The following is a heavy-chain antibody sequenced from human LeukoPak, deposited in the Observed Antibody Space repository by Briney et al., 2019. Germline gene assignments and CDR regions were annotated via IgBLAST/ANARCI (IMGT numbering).Heavy chain of an antibody. V-gene: IGHV1-18*01. CDR2: IGAFNGNT. D-gene: IGHD3-22*01. CDR1: GYSFDRYG. CDR3: ARDFLSYDGSENHFEDTFDI. J-gene: IGHJ3*02. Sequence: ASVKVSCKASGYSFDRYGISWVRQAPGQGLEWLGWIGAFNGNTNYAQDLQGRVTMTADTSTTTAYMELRSLSSDDTAVYYCARDFLSYDGSENHFEDTFDIWGQGTMVTVSS.